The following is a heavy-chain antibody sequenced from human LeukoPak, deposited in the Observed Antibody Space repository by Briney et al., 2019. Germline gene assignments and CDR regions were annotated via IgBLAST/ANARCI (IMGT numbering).Heavy chain of an antibody. CDR1: GFPLTGSD. J-gene: IGHJ4*02. CDR2: LYHESERT. Sequence: ASVKVSCKASGFPLTGSDMHWVRQAPGQGLEWVGMLYHESERTTYGQNFQGRVTVTRDTSTTTLYMDLTDLSTEDTAMYYCARATGGVPRYFVLWGQGTLVTVSS. V-gene: IGHV1-46*01. CDR3: ARATGGVPRYFVL. D-gene: IGHD3-10*01.